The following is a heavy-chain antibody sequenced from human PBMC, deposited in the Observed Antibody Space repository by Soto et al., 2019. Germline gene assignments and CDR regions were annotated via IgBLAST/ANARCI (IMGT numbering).Heavy chain of an antibody. V-gene: IGHV3-30-3*01. Sequence: QVQLVESGGGVVQPGRSLRLSCAASGFTFSSYAMHWVRQAPGKGLEWVAVISYDGSNKYYADSVKGRFTISRDNSKNTLYLQMNSLRAEDTAVYYWARDRWKCSSTSCYYYYGMDVWGQGTTVTVSS. CDR2: ISYDGSNK. J-gene: IGHJ6*02. D-gene: IGHD2-2*01. CDR1: GFTFSSYA. CDR3: ARDRWKCSSTSCYYYYGMDV.